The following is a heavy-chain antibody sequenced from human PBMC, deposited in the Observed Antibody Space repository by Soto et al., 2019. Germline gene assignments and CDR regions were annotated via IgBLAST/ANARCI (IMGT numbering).Heavy chain of an antibody. Sequence: EVQLLESGGGLSEPGGSLRLSCEASGLTFSRYAMSWVRQAPGKGLEWVAGISSGGGDTFYADSVKGRFNVSRDNFLSTLYLDMDELRVEDTAVYYCAKGWSITTFGVPYSDYWGQGAQVTVSS. D-gene: IGHD3-3*01. CDR2: ISSGGGDT. J-gene: IGHJ4*02. V-gene: IGHV3-23*01. CDR3: AKGWSITTFGVPYSDY. CDR1: GLTFSRYA.